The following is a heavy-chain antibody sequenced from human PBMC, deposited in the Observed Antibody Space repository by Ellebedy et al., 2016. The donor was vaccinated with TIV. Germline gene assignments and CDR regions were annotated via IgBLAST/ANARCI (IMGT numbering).Heavy chain of an antibody. J-gene: IGHJ4*02. CDR3: ARGKFAAAGIDY. CDR1: GGSISRGSYY. Sequence: MPSETLSLTCTISGGSISRGSYYWNWIRQYPGKGLEWIGYTYYSGSTYYNPSLKSRVNVSVDTSKNQFSLKLSSVTAADTAVYYCARGKFAAAGIDYWGLGTLVTVPS. CDR2: TYYSGST. D-gene: IGHD6-13*01. V-gene: IGHV4-31*03.